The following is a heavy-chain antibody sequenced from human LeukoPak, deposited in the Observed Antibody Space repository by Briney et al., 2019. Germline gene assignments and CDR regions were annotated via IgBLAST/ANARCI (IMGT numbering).Heavy chain of an antibody. CDR3: AREERRRGSIFGVVIGPHDAFDI. D-gene: IGHD3-3*01. CDR1: GYTFTSYD. Sequence: ASVKVSCKASGYTFTSYDINWLRQATGQGLEWMGWMNPNSGNTGYAQKFQGRGTITRNTPISTAYMELSSLRSEDTAVYYCAREERRRGSIFGVVIGPHDAFDIWGQGTMVTVSS. CDR2: MNPNSGNT. V-gene: IGHV1-8*03. J-gene: IGHJ3*02.